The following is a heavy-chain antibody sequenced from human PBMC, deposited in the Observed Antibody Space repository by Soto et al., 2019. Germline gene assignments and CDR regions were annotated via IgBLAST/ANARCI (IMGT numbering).Heavy chain of an antibody. CDR3: ARDHSSWYYYYYYGMDV. D-gene: IGHD6-13*01. Sequence: QVQLVESGGGVVQPGRSLRLSCAASGFTFSSYGMHWVRQAPGKGLEWVAVIWYDGSNKYYADSVKGRFTISRYNSKNTLYLQMNSLRAEDTAVYYRARDHSSWYYYYYYGMDVWGQGATVTVSS. V-gene: IGHV3-33*01. CDR2: IWYDGSNK. CDR1: GFTFSSYG. J-gene: IGHJ6*02.